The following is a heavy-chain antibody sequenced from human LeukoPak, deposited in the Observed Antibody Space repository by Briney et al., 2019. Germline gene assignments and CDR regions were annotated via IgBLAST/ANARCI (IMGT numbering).Heavy chain of an antibody. J-gene: IGHJ4*02. D-gene: IGHD1-26*01. CDR1: GYTFTGYY. Sequence: ASVKVSCKASGYTFTGYYMHWVRQAPGQGLEWMGWVNPNSGGTNYAQKFQGRVTMTRDTSISTAYMELSRLRSDDTAVYYCARALVASYYLYYWGQGTLVTVSS. V-gene: IGHV1-2*02. CDR3: ARALVASYYLYY. CDR2: VNPNSGGT.